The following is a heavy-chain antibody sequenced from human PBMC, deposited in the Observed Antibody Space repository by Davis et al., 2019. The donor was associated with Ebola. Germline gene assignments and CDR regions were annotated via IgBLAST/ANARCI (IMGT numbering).Heavy chain of an antibody. CDR2: ISDSGDST. D-gene: IGHD1/OR15-1a*01. Sequence: GESLKISCAASGFTFGSYAMSWVRQAPVKGLEWVSAISDSGDSTYYADSVKGRFTISRDISKNTLYLQMNSLRAEDTAVYYCARAAGDWNNFDYWGQGTLVTVSS. V-gene: IGHV3-23*01. CDR3: ARAAGDWNNFDY. CDR1: GFTFGSYA. J-gene: IGHJ4*02.